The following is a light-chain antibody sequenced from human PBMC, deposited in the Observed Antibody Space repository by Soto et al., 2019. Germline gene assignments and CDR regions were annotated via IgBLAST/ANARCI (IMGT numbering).Light chain of an antibody. CDR3: QQRSNWPPST. CDR2: DAS. J-gene: IGKJ5*01. CDR1: QSVSSY. V-gene: IGKV3-11*01. Sequence: EIVLTQSPATLSLSPGERATLSCRASQSVSSYLAWYQQKPGQAPRLLTYDASNRATGIPARFSGSGSGTDFTLTISSLEPEDFAVYYGQQRSNWPPSTFGQGTRLEIK.